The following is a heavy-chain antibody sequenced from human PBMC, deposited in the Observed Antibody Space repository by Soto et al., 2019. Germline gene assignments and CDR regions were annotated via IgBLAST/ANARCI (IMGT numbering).Heavy chain of an antibody. CDR2: ISGSGGST. J-gene: IGHJ4*02. Sequence: GGSLRLSCAASGFTFSSYAMSWVRQAPGKGLEWVSAISGSGGSTYYADSVKGRFTISRDNSKNTLYLQMNSLRAEDTAVYYCAKEFGQLRFFEWFPGYYFDYWGQGTLVTVSS. CDR3: AKEFGQLRFFEWFPGYYFDY. V-gene: IGHV3-23*01. CDR1: GFTFSSYA. D-gene: IGHD3-3*01.